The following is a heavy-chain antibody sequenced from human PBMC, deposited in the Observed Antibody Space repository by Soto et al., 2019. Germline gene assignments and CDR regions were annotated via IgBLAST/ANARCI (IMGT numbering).Heavy chain of an antibody. CDR1: GYPVTAYY. D-gene: IGHD3-3*01. J-gene: IGHJ3*02. V-gene: IGHV1-2*02. CDR2: INPATGAA. CDR3: ARGGGVGVAGSAAFYM. Sequence: QLHLVQSGAVVKKPGASVTVSCSASGYPVTAYYMHWVRQAPGRGLEWMGGINPATGAAKYTQACWVRGAKHRDSSRRTVFMELSGLALRETAVFYWARGGGVGVAGSAAFYMWGQGTLVTVSS.